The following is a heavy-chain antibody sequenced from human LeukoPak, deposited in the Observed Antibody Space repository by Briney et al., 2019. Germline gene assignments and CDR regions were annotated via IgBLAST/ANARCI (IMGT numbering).Heavy chain of an antibody. D-gene: IGHD3-22*01. V-gene: IGHV3-48*02. J-gene: IGHJ4*02. CDR1: GFTFSSYS. Sequence: PGGSLRLSCAASGFTFSSYSMNWVRQAPGKGLEWVSYIGSSNTTYYADSVKGRFTISRDNAKNLLYLQMNSLRDEDTAVYYCARGRSGYYKDHWGQGTLVTVSS. CDR2: IGSSNTT. CDR3: ARGRSGYYKDH.